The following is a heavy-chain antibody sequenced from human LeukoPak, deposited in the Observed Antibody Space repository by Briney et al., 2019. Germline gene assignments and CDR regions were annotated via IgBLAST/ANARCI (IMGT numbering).Heavy chain of an antibody. V-gene: IGHV3-30*04. D-gene: IGHD4-17*01. CDR1: GFIFGTYA. Sequence: GGSLRLSCAASGFIFGTYAMHWVRQAPGKGLEWVAVVAYDGTNQYYADSVKGRFSISRENSKTTLYLQMNSLRGEDTAVYYCETDRHYGVTTSLRFEYWGQGTLVTVSS. CDR3: ETDRHYGVTTSLRFEY. J-gene: IGHJ4*02. CDR2: VAYDGTNQ.